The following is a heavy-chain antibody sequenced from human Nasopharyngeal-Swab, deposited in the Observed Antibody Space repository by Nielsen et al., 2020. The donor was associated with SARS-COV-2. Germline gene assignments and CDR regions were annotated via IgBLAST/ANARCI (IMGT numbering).Heavy chain of an antibody. V-gene: IGHV3-7*01. J-gene: IGHJ4*02. Sequence: GGSLRLSCAASGFTFSSFGMHWARQAPGMGLEWVANIKEDGSQKNYADSVKGRFTISRDNAKNTLYLEMNSLRAEDTAVYFCSRDADGHFDSWGQGTLVHVSA. CDR1: GFTFSSFG. CDR3: SRDADGHFDS. CDR2: IKEDGSQK.